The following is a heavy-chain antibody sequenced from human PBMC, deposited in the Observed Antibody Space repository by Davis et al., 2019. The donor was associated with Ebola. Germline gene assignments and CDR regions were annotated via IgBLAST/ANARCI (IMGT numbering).Heavy chain of an antibody. Sequence: ASVKVSCKASGYTFTSYAMHWVRQAPGQRLEWMGWINAGNGNTTHSQKFQGRVTITRDTAPSTAYMELSSLRSEDTALYYCARDPLYSGSYYGWFDHWGQGTLVTVSS. V-gene: IGHV1-3*01. CDR3: ARDPLYSGSYYGWFDH. J-gene: IGHJ5*02. CDR1: GYTFTSYA. D-gene: IGHD1-26*01. CDR2: INAGNGNT.